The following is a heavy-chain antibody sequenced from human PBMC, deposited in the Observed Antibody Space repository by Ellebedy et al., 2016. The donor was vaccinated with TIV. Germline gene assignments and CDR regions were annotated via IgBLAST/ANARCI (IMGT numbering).Heavy chain of an antibody. J-gene: IGHJ4*02. Sequence: AASVKVSCKASGYTFTGYYMHWVRQAPGQGLEWMGWINPNSGGTNYAQKFQGRVTMTRDTSISTAYMELSRLRSDDTAVYYCARDPLGYCSGGSCYPLIRWGQGTLVTVSS. CDR1: GYTFTGYY. CDR3: ARDPLGYCSGGSCYPLIR. D-gene: IGHD2-15*01. V-gene: IGHV1-2*02. CDR2: INPNSGGT.